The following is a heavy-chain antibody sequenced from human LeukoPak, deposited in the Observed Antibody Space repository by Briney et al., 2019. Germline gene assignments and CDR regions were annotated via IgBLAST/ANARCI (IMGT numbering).Heavy chain of an antibody. Sequence: PGGSLRLSCAASGFTVSSSQMTWVRQAPGKGLEWVSVIYSVGSTYYADSVKGRFTISRDGSKNTLYLQMNSLRAEDTAVYYCARGPYDYIWGSYPAIDYWGQGTLVTVSS. D-gene: IGHD3-16*02. CDR3: ARGPYDYIWGSYPAIDY. CDR2: IYSVGST. CDR1: GFTVSSSQ. V-gene: IGHV3-53*01. J-gene: IGHJ4*02.